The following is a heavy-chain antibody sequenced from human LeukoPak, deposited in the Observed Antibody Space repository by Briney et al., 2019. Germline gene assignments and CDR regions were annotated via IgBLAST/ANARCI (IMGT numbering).Heavy chain of an antibody. Sequence: PGGSLRLSCAASGFTFSSYAMHWVRQAPGKGLEWVAVISYDGSNKYYADSVKGRFTISRDNSKNTLYLQMNSLRAEDTAVYYCAKSRGIVVVVYFDYWGQGTLVTVSS. CDR2: ISYDGSNK. CDR3: AKSRGIVVVVYFDY. V-gene: IGHV3-30-3*02. D-gene: IGHD3-22*01. CDR1: GFTFSSYA. J-gene: IGHJ4*02.